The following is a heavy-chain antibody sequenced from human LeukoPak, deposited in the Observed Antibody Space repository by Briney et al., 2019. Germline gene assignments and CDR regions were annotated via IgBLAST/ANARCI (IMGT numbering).Heavy chain of an antibody. D-gene: IGHD3-16*01. Sequence: ASVKVSCKASGYTFTSYDINWVRQATGQGLEWMGWMNPNSGNTGYAQKFQGRVTMTRNTSISTAYMELSSLRSEDTAVYCATLFGNWFDPWGQGTLVTVSS. CDR1: GYTFTSYD. CDR3: TLFGNWFDP. CDR2: MNPNSGNT. V-gene: IGHV1-8*01. J-gene: IGHJ5*02.